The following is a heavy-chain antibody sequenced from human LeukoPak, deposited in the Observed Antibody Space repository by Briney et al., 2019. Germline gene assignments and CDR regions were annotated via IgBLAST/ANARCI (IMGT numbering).Heavy chain of an antibody. CDR2: TYPGDSDT. D-gene: IGHD2-21*02. J-gene: IGHJ4*02. CDR1: GYSFTSYW. Sequence: GESLKISCKGSGYSFTSYWIGWVRQMPGKGLEWMGITYPGDSDTRYSPSFQGQVTISADKSISTAYLQWSSLKASDTAMYYCATNGIAYCGGDCYSGFDYWGQGTLVTVSS. CDR3: ATNGIAYCGGDCYSGFDY. V-gene: IGHV5-51*01.